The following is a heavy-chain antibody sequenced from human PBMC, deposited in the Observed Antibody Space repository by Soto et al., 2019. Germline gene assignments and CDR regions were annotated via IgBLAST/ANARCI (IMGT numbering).Heavy chain of an antibody. CDR1: GYTFTSYG. Sequence: HVQLVQSGAEVKKPGASVKVSCKASGYTFTSYGISWVRQAPGQGLEWMGWISTYNGNTNYAQKLQGRVTMTTDTSTSPAYMEVRSLRPDVTAVYYCARDPPRRYSYGQALDYWGQGTLVTVSS. CDR3: ARDPPRRYSYGQALDY. CDR2: ISTYNGNT. D-gene: IGHD5-18*01. V-gene: IGHV1-18*04. J-gene: IGHJ4*02.